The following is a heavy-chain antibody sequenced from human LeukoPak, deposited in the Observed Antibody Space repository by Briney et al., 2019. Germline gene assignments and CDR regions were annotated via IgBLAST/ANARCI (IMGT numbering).Heavy chain of an antibody. CDR3: ARDSGSGTQGDY. V-gene: IGHV1-2*02. J-gene: IGHJ4*02. CDR1: GYTFTGYY. D-gene: IGHD3-10*01. Sequence: ASVTVSCKASGYTFTGYYMHWVRQAPGQGLEWMGWINPNSGGTNYAQKFQGRVTMTRDTSISTAYMELSRLRSDDTAVYYCARDSGSGTQGDYWGQGTLVTVSS. CDR2: INPNSGGT.